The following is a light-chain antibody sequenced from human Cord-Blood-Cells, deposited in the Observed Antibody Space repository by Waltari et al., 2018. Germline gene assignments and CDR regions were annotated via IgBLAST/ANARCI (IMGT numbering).Light chain of an antibody. V-gene: IGLV2-14*01. CDR2: DVS. CDR3: SSYTSSSTLV. J-gene: IGLJ2*01. Sequence: QSALTQPASVSGSPGQSITISCTGTSSDVGGYNYVPWYQQHPGNAPQPMIYDVSNRPSGVSNRFSGSKSGNTASLTISGLQAEDEADYYCSSYTSSSTLVFGGGTKLTVL. CDR1: SSDVGGYNY.